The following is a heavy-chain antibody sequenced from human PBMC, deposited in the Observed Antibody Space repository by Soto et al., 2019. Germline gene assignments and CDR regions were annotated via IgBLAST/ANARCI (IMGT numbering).Heavy chain of an antibody. CDR1: GFTFDDYT. CDR2: ITRDGGKT. CDR3: AKDKGGSYYGLFDY. Sequence: EVQLVESGGVVVQPGGSLRLSCAASGFTFDDYTMHWVRQAPGKGLEWVSLITRDGGKTYYADSVKGRFTISRDNSKNSLYLQVNSLRTEDTALYYCAKDKGGSYYGLFDYWGQGTLVTVSS. J-gene: IGHJ4*02. V-gene: IGHV3-43*01. D-gene: IGHD1-26*01.